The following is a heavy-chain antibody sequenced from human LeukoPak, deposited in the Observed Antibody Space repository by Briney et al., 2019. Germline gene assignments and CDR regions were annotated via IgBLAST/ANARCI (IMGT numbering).Heavy chain of an antibody. D-gene: IGHD5-12*01. CDR3: TRPGGIVAMVT. V-gene: IGHV3-73*01. J-gene: IGHJ4*02. Sequence: GGSLRPSCAASGFTFSGSAMHWVRQASGKGLEWVGRIRSKANNYATAYAASVKGRFTISRDDSKNTAYLQMNSLKTEDTAVYYCTRPGGIVAMVTWGQGTLVTVSS. CDR1: GFTFSGSA. CDR2: IRSKANNYAT.